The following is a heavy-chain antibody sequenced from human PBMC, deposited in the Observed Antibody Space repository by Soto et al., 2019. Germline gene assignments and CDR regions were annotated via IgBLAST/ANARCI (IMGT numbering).Heavy chain of an antibody. CDR1: GGSISSGDYY. Sequence: QVQLQESGPGLVKPSQTLSLTCTVSGGSISSGDYYWSWIRQPPGKGLEWIGYIYYSGSTYYNPSLKSRVTISVDTSKNQFSLKLSSVTAADTAVYYCARGLDYDILTGYSYYYYGMDVWGQGTTVTVSS. J-gene: IGHJ6*02. CDR3: ARGLDYDILTGYSYYYYGMDV. V-gene: IGHV4-30-4*01. CDR2: IYYSGST. D-gene: IGHD3-9*01.